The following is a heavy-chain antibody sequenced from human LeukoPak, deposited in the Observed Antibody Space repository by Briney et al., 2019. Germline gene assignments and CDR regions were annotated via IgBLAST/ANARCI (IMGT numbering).Heavy chain of an antibody. CDR3: TRGSYYDSSGYSGVRLFDY. Sequence: ASVKVSCKASRYTFTSYDINWVRQAPGQGLEWMGWINPNSGGTNYAQKFQGRVTMTSDTSISTAYMELSRLRSDDTALYYCTRGSYYDSSGYSGVRLFDYWGQGTPVTVPS. CDR2: INPNSGGT. J-gene: IGHJ4*02. CDR1: RYTFTSYD. V-gene: IGHV1-2*02. D-gene: IGHD3-22*01.